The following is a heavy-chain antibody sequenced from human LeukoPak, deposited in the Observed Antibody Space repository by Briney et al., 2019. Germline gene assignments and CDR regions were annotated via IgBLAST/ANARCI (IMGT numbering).Heavy chain of an antibody. CDR2: ISSSGSTI. J-gene: IGHJ3*02. D-gene: IGHD4-17*01. CDR1: GFTFSSYE. CDR3: AREKGYGDYGDAFDI. V-gene: IGHV3-48*03. Sequence: GGSLRLSCAAFGFTFSSYEMNWVRQAPGKGLEWVSYISSSGSTIYYADSVKGRFTISRDNAKNSLYLQMNSLRAEDTAVYYCAREKGYGDYGDAFDIWGQGTMVTVSS.